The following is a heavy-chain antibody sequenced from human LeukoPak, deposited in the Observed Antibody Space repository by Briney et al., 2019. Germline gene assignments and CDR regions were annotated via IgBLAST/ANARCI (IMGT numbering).Heavy chain of an antibody. J-gene: IGHJ4*02. D-gene: IGHD1-1*01. CDR1: GYSLSELS. CDR3: ATDVTGTAPYDF. V-gene: IGHV1-24*01. CDR2: FDPEDDEA. Sequence: ASVKVSCKVSGYSLSELSIHWVRQAPGKGLEWMGGFDPEDDEAIYAQSLQGRVTMTEDTSTDTAYMELGGLTSDDAAVYYCATDVTGTAPYDFWGQGTLVTVS.